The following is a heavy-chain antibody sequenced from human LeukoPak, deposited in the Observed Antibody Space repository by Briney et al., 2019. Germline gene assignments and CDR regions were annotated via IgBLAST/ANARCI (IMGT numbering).Heavy chain of an antibody. Sequence: SETLSLTCTVSGGAFRNYFWSWIRQPAGKGLEWIGSIYISGRTNYNPSLKSRVTMSVDTSNNQFSLKLSSVTAADTVVYYCARGSAWYNYWGQGILVTVSS. CDR3: ARGSAWYNY. D-gene: IGHD6-19*01. CDR1: GGAFRNYF. CDR2: IYISGRT. V-gene: IGHV4-4*07. J-gene: IGHJ4*02.